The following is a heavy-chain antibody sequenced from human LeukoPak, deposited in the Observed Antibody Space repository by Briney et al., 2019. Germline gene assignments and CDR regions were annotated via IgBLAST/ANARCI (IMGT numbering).Heavy chain of an antibody. D-gene: IGHD4-23*01. Sequence: SVKVSCKASGFTFTSSAVQWVRQARGQRLEWIGWIVVRSGNTNYAQKFQERVTITRDMSTRTVYMEMSSLRSEDTAVSYCAAEGRPTVVTFRKGAVDLWGQGTMVTVSS. V-gene: IGHV1-58*01. CDR1: GFTFTSSA. J-gene: IGHJ3*01. CDR2: IVVRSGNT. CDR3: AAEGRPTVVTFRKGAVDL.